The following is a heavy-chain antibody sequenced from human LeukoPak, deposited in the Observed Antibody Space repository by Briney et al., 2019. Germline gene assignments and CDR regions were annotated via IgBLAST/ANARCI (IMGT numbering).Heavy chain of an antibody. V-gene: IGHV3-30*04. J-gene: IGHJ3*01. D-gene: IGHD3-3*01. CDR1: GFTFSINA. CDR3: ARVIARSRGFAVVMGPTQAPFDF. Sequence: PGGSLSLAWAASGFTFSINAVHSGRQAPGKGLECVAVISYDAGEKYYADSVRGRITISRDNSKNMVYLQLRRLSPEDTAVYYWARVIARSRGFAVVMGPTQAPFDFWGQGPMVTVSS. CDR2: ISYDAGEK.